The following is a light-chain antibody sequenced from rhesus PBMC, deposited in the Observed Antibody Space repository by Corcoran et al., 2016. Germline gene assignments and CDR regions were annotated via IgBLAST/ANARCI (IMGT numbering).Light chain of an antibody. CDR1: PGMSSY. V-gene: IGKV1-32*05. CDR3: QQYNSLPLT. Sequence: DIQMTQSPSSLSASVVDRVTITCRASPGMSSYLNWYQQKPGEAPKLLLYNANRLESGVPSSVSGSGSGTEFTLPNSRLQPEDFATYYYQQYNSLPLTFGGGTKVEIK. CDR2: NAN. J-gene: IGKJ4*01.